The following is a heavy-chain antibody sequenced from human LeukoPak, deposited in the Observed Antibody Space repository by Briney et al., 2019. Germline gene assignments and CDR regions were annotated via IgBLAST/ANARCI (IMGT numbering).Heavy chain of an antibody. V-gene: IGHV4-59*01. D-gene: IGHD3-10*01. CDR1: GDSMSNFH. Sequence: SETLSLTCTVSGDSMSNFHWTWLRQPPGKELEWIGSISYSGTTDYNPSLKGRVTMSVDTSKKQYFLKLTSVTAADTAVFYCARSALVRGVSTWGQGTLVTVSS. CDR2: ISYSGTT. J-gene: IGHJ5*02. CDR3: ARSALVRGVST.